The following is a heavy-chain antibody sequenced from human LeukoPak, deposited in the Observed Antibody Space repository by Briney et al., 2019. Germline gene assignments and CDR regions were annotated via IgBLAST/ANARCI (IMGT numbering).Heavy chain of an antibody. D-gene: IGHD3-22*01. Sequence: GGSLRLSCAGSEFTFSSYSMNWVRQAPGKGLEWVSFISSSSSYIYYADSVKGRFTISRDNAKNSLYLQMNSLRAEDTAVYYCARDLRSSGYYAFDYWGQGTLVTVSS. CDR2: ISSSSSYI. J-gene: IGHJ4*02. V-gene: IGHV3-21*01. CDR3: ARDLRSSGYYAFDY. CDR1: EFTFSSYS.